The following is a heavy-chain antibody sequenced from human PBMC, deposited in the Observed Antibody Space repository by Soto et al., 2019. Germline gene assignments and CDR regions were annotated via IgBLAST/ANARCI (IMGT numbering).Heavy chain of an antibody. Sequence: QVQLVESGGGVVQPGRSLRLSCAASGFTFSSYAMHWVRQAPGKGLEWVAVISYDESKRYYADSVKGRFTISRDNSKNTLDLQMNSLRAEDTAVYYCAKPRMVRGVIQYYFDYWGQGTLVTVSS. V-gene: IGHV3-30-3*02. CDR2: ISYDESKR. CDR3: AKPRMVRGVIQYYFDY. J-gene: IGHJ4*02. D-gene: IGHD3-10*01. CDR1: GFTFSSYA.